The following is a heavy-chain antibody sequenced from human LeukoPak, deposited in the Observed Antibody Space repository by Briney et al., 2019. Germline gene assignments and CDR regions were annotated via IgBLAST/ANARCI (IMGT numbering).Heavy chain of an antibody. D-gene: IGHD6-6*01. V-gene: IGHV3-30*04. CDR1: GFTFSSYA. J-gene: IGHJ4*02. CDR3: AKERIAAPPSPYYFDY. CDR2: ISYDGSNK. Sequence: GGSLRLSCAASGFTFSSYAMHWVRQAPGKGLEWVAVISYDGSNKYYADSVKGRFTISRDNSKNTLYLQMNSLRAEDTAVHYCAKERIAAPPSPYYFDYWGQGTLVTVSS.